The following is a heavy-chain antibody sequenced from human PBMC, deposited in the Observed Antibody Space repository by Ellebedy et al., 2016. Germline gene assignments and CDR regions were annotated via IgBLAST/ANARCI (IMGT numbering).Heavy chain of an antibody. CDR1: GFGFSSSNM. CDR2: LYHSGST. Sequence: ESLKISCVASGFGFSSSNMHWVRQAPGKGLEWIGSLYHSGSTYYNPSLKSRVTISVDTSKNQFSLKLSSVTAADTAVYYCARQSLGVGDILTGYAGTDYWGQGTLVTVSS. J-gene: IGHJ4*02. V-gene: IGHV4-38-2*01. CDR3: ARQSLGVGDILTGYAGTDY. D-gene: IGHD3-9*01.